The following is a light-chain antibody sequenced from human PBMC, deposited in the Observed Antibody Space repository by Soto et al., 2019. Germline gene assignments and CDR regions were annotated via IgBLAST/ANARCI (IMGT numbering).Light chain of an antibody. Sequence: DIQMTQSPSSLSVSVGDRVTITCRASQSIGGFLNWYQQKLGKAPKLLIYAAYSLQSGVPSRFSGSGSGTDFALTISSLQPEDFATYYCKQGYSTPITFGQGTRLEIK. J-gene: IGKJ5*01. CDR2: AAY. CDR3: KQGYSTPIT. V-gene: IGKV1-39*01. CDR1: QSIGGF.